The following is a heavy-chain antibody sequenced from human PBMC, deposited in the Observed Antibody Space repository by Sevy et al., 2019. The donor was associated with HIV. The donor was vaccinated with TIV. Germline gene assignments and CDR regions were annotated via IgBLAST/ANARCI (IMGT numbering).Heavy chain of an antibody. Sequence: ASVKVSCKASGYTFTSYDINWVRQATGQGLEWMGWMNPNSGNTGYAQKFQGRVTMTRNTSISTAYRELRSLRSEDTAMYSCARAGSGWYDHYFDPWGQGSRVTVS. CDR2: MNPNSGNT. V-gene: IGHV1-8*01. CDR3: ARAGSGWYDHYFDP. D-gene: IGHD6-19*01. CDR1: GYTFTSYD. J-gene: IGHJ4*02.